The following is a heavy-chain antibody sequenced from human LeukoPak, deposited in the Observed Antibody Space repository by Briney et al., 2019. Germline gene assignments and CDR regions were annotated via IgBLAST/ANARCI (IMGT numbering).Heavy chain of an antibody. Sequence: GGSLRLSCAASGFAFSNYAMSWVRQAPGKGLEWVSGMIGSGSSIYYADSVKGRFTISRDNSKNTLYLQMNSLRAEDTAVYYCASVSSTVGYWGQGTLVTVSS. V-gene: IGHV3-23*01. CDR2: MIGSGSSI. J-gene: IGHJ4*02. CDR1: GFAFSNYA. CDR3: ASVSSTVGY.